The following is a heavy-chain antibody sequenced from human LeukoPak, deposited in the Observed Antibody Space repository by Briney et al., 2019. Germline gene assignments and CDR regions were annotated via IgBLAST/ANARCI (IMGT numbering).Heavy chain of an antibody. CDR2: INSNGGNT. J-gene: IGHJ4*02. CDR1: GFTFSIYA. V-gene: IGHV3-23*01. D-gene: IGHD6-13*01. Sequence: PGGSLRLSCAASGFTFSIYAMSWVRQAPGKGLEWVSVINSNGGNTHYAGSVRGRFTISRDNSKNIVSLQMKSLRADDTAIYFCVRDRGSSWYYMDLWGQGTLVTVSS. CDR3: VRDRGSSWYYMDL.